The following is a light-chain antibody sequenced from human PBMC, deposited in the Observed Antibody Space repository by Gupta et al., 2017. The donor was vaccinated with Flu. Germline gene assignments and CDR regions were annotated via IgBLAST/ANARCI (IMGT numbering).Light chain of an antibody. CDR3: EVGEGSREHGNWV. J-gene: IGLJ3*02. Sequence: TARNTCGGSNSGSKSAHRCKQKPGEAPGLVVYDDSERRSGSAEQCSGSNSGNTATLTISRVDAGEEADDYCEVGEGSREHGNWVFGGGTKLTVL. V-gene: IGLV3-21*02. CDR2: DDS. CDR1: NSGSKS.